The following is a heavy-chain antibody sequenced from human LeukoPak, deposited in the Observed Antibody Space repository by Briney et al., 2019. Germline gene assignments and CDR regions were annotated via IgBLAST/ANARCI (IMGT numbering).Heavy chain of an antibody. V-gene: IGHV3-53*01. CDR2: IYSGGST. Sequence: GGSLRLSCAASGFTVSSNYMSWVRQAPGKGLEWVSVIYSGGSTYYADSVKGRFTISRDNSKNTLYLQMNSLRAEDTAVYYCAKRSPRAAAGNWGQGTLVTVSS. D-gene: IGHD6-13*01. CDR1: GFTVSSNY. CDR3: AKRSPRAAAGN. J-gene: IGHJ4*02.